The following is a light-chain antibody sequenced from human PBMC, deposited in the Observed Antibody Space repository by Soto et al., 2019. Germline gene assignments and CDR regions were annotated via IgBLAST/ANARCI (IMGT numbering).Light chain of an antibody. J-gene: IGKJ1*01. CDR3: QHYNSYPPWT. V-gene: IGKV1-5*03. Sequence: DIQMTQSPSTLSASVGDRVTITCRASQSINSWLAWYQQEPGKAPNLLIYRASSLKSGVPSRFSGSGSGTEFALTISSLQSDDFATYYCQHYNSYPPWTFGQGTKVEIK. CDR1: QSINSW. CDR2: RAS.